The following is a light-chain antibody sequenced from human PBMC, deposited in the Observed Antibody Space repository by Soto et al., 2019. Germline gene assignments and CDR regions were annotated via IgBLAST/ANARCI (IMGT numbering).Light chain of an antibody. CDR3: QQYDKLPYT. J-gene: IGKJ2*01. CDR2: DAS. V-gene: IGKV1-33*01. CDR1: QDISNY. Sequence: DIQMTQSPSSLSASVGDRVTITCQASQDISNYLNWYQQKPGKAPKLLIYDASNVETGVPSRFSGSGSGTDFTFTISSLHPEDIATYYCQQYDKLPYTFGQGTKLEIK.